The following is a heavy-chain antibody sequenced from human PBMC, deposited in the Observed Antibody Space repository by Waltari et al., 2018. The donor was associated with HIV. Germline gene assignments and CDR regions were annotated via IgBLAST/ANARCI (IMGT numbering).Heavy chain of an antibody. CDR3: ARRAVVVTAKGPFDP. CDR1: GDAISSSSYY. V-gene: IGHV4-39*01. J-gene: IGHJ5*02. CDR2: IPYSGST. Sequence: QLQLQESGPGLVKPSETLSLTCTVSGDAISSSSYYLGWIRQPPGTGLGWIGSIPYSGSTYYNPSLKSRVTISVDTSKNQFSLKLSSVTAADTAVYYCARRAVVVTAKGPFDPWGQGTLVTVSS. D-gene: IGHD2-21*02.